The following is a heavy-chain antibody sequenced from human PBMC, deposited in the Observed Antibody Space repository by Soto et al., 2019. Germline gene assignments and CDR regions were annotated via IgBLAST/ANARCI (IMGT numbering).Heavy chain of an antibody. D-gene: IGHD3-10*01. V-gene: IGHV3-21*06. CDR1: GFTFSSYS. CDR3: ARAPQGNTMVWGGSPTDY. J-gene: IGHJ4*02. CDR2: ISSTSSYI. Sequence: GGSLRLSCAASGFTFSSYSMNWVRQAPGKGLEWVSSISSTSSYIYYADSVKGRFTISRDNAKNLLYLQMNSLRAEDTAVYYCARAPQGNTMVWGGSPTDYWGQGILVTVSS.